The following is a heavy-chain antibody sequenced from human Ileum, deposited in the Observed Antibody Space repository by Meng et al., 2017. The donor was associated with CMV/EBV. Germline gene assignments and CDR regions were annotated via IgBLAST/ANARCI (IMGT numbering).Heavy chain of an antibody. J-gene: IGHJ6*02. CDR2: ISAYNGNT. D-gene: IGHD3-9*01. Sequence: ASVKVSCKASGYTFTSYGISWVRQAPGQGLEWMGWISAYNGNTNYAQKLQGRVTITTDTSTSTAYMELSSLRSDDTAVYYCARKGGNERYFGWLCNYYYYGMDVWGQGTTVTVSS. V-gene: IGHV1-18*01. CDR1: GYTFTSYG. CDR3: ARKGGNERYFGWLCNYYYYGMDV.